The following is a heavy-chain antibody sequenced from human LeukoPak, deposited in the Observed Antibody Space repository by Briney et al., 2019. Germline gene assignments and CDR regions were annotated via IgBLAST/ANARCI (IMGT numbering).Heavy chain of an antibody. Sequence: SETLSLTCTVSGYSISSIYYWGWIRQPPGKRLEWLGTISHSGSIYHNPSLKSLVTISMDTSKNQFSLKLGSVTAADTAVYYCTRDRQLEWFYSWGQGTLVTVSS. CDR2: ISHSGSI. V-gene: IGHV4-38-2*02. CDR1: GYSISSIYY. D-gene: IGHD3-10*01. J-gene: IGHJ5*01. CDR3: TRDRQLEWFYS.